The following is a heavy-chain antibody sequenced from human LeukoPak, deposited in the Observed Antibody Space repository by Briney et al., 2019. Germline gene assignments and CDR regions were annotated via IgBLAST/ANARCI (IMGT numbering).Heavy chain of an antibody. D-gene: IGHD6-19*01. J-gene: IGHJ4*02. V-gene: IGHV4-59*01. CDR2: IYYSGST. CDR3: ARDVRAPYSSGWYYFDY. CDR1: GGSFSGYY. Sequence: PSETLSLTCAVYGGSFSGYYWSWIRQPPGKGLEWIGYIYYSGSTSYNLSLKSRVTISVDTSKNQFSLKLSSVTAADTAVYYCARDVRAPYSSGWYYFDYWGQGTLVTVSS.